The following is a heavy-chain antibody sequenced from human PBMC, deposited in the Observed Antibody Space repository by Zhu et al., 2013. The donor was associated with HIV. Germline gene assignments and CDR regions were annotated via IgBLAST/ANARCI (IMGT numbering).Heavy chain of an antibody. CDR1: GYTFTSYD. J-gene: IGHJ4*02. D-gene: IGHD1-7*01. Sequence: QVQLVQSGAEVKKPGASVKVSCKASGYTFTSYDINWVRQATGQGLEWMGWMNPNSGNTGYAQKFQGRVTMTRNTSISTAYMELSSLRSEDTAVYYCARGPDRYNWNYEVWRDYWGQGTLVTVSS. V-gene: IGHV1-8*01. CDR2: MNPNSGNT. CDR3: ARGPDRYNWNYEVWRDY.